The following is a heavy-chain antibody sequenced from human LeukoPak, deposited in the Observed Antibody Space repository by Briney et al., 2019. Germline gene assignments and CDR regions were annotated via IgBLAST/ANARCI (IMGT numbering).Heavy chain of an antibody. V-gene: IGHV1-69*06. J-gene: IGHJ4*02. CDR1: GGIFSSYV. Sequence: SVKVSCKASGGIFSSYVISWVRQAPGQGLEWMGGIIPMFGTANYAQKFQDRVTITADKSTSTNYMELSSLRSEDTAVYYCASLNYYDTSGYFDYWGQGTLVTVSS. CDR3: ASLNYYDTSGYFDY. D-gene: IGHD3-22*01. CDR2: IIPMFGTA.